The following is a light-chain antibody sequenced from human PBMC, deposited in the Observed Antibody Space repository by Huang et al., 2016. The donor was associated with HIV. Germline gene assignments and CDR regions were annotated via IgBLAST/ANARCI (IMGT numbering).Light chain of an antibody. CDR3: QQNNNWPPLFT. Sequence: EIVMTQSPATLSVSLGERATLSCRASQSVSSNLAWYQQKPGQAPRLLIYGASTRATGIPARFSGSGSGTEFTLTISSLQSEDFAVYYCQQNNNWPPLFTFGPGTKVDIK. V-gene: IGKV3-15*01. CDR1: QSVSSN. CDR2: GAS. J-gene: IGKJ3*01.